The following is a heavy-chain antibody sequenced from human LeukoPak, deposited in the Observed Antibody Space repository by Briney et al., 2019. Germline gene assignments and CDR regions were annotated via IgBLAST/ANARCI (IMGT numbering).Heavy chain of an antibody. V-gene: IGHV3-23*01. CDR1: GFTFNKYG. CDR3: AKYVFSYGAGSYLAH. CDR2: ISGSGSNT. J-gene: IGHJ4*02. Sequence: GGTLRLSYAASGFTFNKYGMSWVRQAPGKGLEWVSGISGSGSNTYYAESVKDRFIISRDSTKNTLFLQVNNLRVEDTAVYYCAKYVFSYGAGSYLAHWGRGTLVSVSS. D-gene: IGHD3-10*01.